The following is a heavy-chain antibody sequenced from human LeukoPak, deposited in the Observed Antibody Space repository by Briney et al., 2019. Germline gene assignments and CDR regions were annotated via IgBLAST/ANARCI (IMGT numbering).Heavy chain of an antibody. CDR3: ARSPTVTSFDY. D-gene: IGHD4-11*01. V-gene: IGHV4-59*01. CDR2: IYYSGST. Sequence: PSETLSLTGTVSGGSISSYYWSWIRQPPGKGLEWIGYIYYSGSTNYNPSLKSRVTISVDTSKNQFSLKLSSVTAADTAVYYCARSPTVTSFDYWGQGTLVTVSS. CDR1: GGSISSYY. J-gene: IGHJ4*02.